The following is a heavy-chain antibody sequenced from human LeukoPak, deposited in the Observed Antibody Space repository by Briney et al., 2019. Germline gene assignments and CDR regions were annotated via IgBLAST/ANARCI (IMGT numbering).Heavy chain of an antibody. CDR1: GGSISSYY. Sequence: SETLSLTRTVSGGSISSYYWSWIRQPPGKGLEWIGYIYYSGSTNYNPSLKSRVTISVDTSKNQFSLKLSSVTAADTAVYYCARESYGPFDYWGQGTLVTVSS. CDR2: IYYSGST. V-gene: IGHV4-59*01. CDR3: ARESYGPFDY. J-gene: IGHJ4*02. D-gene: IGHD5-18*01.